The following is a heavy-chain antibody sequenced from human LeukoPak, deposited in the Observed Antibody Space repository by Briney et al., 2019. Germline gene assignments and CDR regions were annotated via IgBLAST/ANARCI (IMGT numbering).Heavy chain of an antibody. D-gene: IGHD3-22*01. J-gene: IGHJ3*02. V-gene: IGHV3-53*04. CDR3: ARRPHVTYYYDSSGYYADAFDI. CDR1: GFTVSSNY. Sequence: GGSLRLSCAASGFTVSSNYMNWVRQAPGKGLEWVSVIYSGGSTYYADSVKGRFTISRHNSKNTLYLQMNSLRAEDTAVYYCARRPHVTYYYDSSGYYADAFDIWGQGTMVTVSS. CDR2: IYSGGST.